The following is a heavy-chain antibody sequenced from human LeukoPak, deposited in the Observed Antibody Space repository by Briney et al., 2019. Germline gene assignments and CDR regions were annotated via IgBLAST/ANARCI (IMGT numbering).Heavy chain of an antibody. CDR1: GGSISSSNW. J-gene: IGHJ4*02. CDR3: ARSGISWFGDRQLDY. Sequence: SGTLSLTCAVSGGSISSSNWWSWVRQPPGKGLEWIGEIYHSGSTNYNPSLKSRVTISVDKSKNQFSLKLSSVTAADTAVYYCARSGISWFGDRQLDYWGQGTLVTVSS. D-gene: IGHD3-10*01. CDR2: IYHSGST. V-gene: IGHV4-4*02.